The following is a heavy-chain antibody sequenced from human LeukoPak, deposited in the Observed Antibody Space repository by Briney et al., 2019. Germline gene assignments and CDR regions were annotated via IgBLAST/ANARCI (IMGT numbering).Heavy chain of an antibody. CDR2: INPNSGGT. J-gene: IGHJ4*02. CDR1: GYTFTGYY. CDR3: ARDAARGGSPVDY. Sequence: ASVKVSCKASGYTFTGYYMHWVRQAPGQGLEWMGWINPNSGGTNYAQKFQGRVTMTRDTSISTAYMELSRLRSDDTAVYYCARDAARGGSPVDYWGQGTLVTVSS. V-gene: IGHV1-2*02. D-gene: IGHD2-15*01.